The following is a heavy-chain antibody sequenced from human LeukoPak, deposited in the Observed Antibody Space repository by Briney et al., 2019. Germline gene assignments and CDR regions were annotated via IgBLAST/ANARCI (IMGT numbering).Heavy chain of an antibody. Sequence: PGGSLRLSCAASGFTFSDSYISWIRQAPGKGLEYISYISSSGSTIYYADSVKGRFTLSRDNAKNSLSLEMNSLRAEDTAVYYCARGKYSFDYWGQGTLVTASS. CDR3: ARGKYSFDY. V-gene: IGHV3-11*01. J-gene: IGHJ4*02. CDR1: GFTFSDSY. CDR2: ISSSGSTI.